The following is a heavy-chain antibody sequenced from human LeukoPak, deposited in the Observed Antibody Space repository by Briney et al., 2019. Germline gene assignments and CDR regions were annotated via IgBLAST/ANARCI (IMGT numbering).Heavy chain of an antibody. D-gene: IGHD6-13*01. CDR1: GFTFSSSA. Sequence: PGGSLRLSCAASGFTFSSSAMSWVRQAPGKGLEWVSAISNNGGYTYYADSVQGRFTISRDNSKSTLYLQMNSLRAEDTAVYYCAKAGSTWSYFQHWGQGTLVTVSS. V-gene: IGHV3-23*01. CDR2: ISNNGGYT. J-gene: IGHJ1*01. CDR3: AKAGSTWSYFQH.